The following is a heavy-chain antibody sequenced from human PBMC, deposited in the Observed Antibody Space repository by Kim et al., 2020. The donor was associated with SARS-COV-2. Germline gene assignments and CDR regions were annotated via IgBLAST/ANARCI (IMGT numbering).Heavy chain of an antibody. V-gene: IGHV3-43*01. CDR1: GFTFDDYT. Sequence: GGSLRLSCAASGFTFDDYTMHWVRQAPGKGLEWVSLISWDGGSTYYADSVKGRFNISRDNSKNSLYLQMNSLRTEDTDLYYCVGGSLGYITIFGVDLTTNNGMDDWGQGTTVTVSS. D-gene: IGHD3-3*01. CDR2: ISWDGGST. J-gene: IGHJ6*02. CDR3: VGGSLGYITIFGVDLTTNNGMDD.